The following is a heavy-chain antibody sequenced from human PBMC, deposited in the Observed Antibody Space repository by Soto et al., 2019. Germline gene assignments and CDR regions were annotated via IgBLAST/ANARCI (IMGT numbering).Heavy chain of an antibody. CDR2: ISAYNGNT. CDR3: ARDMITFGGVIVRSTEAFDI. J-gene: IGHJ3*02. CDR1: GYTFTSYG. D-gene: IGHD3-16*02. V-gene: IGHV1-18*01. Sequence: QVQLVQSGAEVKKPGASVKVSCKASGYTFTSYGISWVRQAPGQGLEWMGWISAYNGNTNYAQKLQGRVTMTKDTSTSTAYMELRSLRSDDTAVYYCARDMITFGGVIVRSTEAFDIWGQGTMVTVSS.